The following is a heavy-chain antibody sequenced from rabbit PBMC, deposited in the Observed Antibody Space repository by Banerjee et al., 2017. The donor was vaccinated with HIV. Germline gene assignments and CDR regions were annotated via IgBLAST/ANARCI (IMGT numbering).Heavy chain of an antibody. D-gene: IGHD4-1*01. CDR2: IDGGGSGST. J-gene: IGHJ3*01. CDR3: ARYVTYGLTRLDL. CDR1: GIDFSSYYY. Sequence: QSLEESGGDLVKPGASLTLTCKASGIDFSSYYYMCWVRQAPGKGLEWIACIDGGGSGSTDYASWVNGRFAISKTSSTTVTLQMTSLTAADTATYFCARYVTYGLTRLDLWGPGTLVTVS. V-gene: IGHV1S40*01.